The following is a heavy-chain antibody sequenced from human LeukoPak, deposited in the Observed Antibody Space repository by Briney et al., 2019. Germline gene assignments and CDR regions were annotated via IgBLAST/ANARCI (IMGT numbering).Heavy chain of an antibody. CDR1: GFTFSSYA. D-gene: IGHD3-10*01. Sequence: PGGSLRLSCAASGFTFSSYAMSWVRQAPGKGLEWVSAISGSGGSTYYADSVKGRFTISRDNSKNTLYLQMNSLRAEDTAVYYCASSMVRGVIRIRNWFDPWGQGTLVTVSS. CDR2: ISGSGGST. CDR3: ASSMVRGVIRIRNWFDP. J-gene: IGHJ5*02. V-gene: IGHV3-23*01.